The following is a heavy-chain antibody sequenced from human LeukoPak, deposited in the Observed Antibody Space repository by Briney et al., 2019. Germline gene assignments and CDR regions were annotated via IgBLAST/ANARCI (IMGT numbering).Heavy chain of an antibody. CDR1: GYTLTELS. D-gene: IGHD3-3*01. CDR2: FDPEDGET. CDR3: ATVPIFGVVMGYYFDY. Sequence: GASVKVSCKVSGYTLTELSMHWVRRAPGKGLEWMGGFDPEDGETIYAQKFQGRVTMTEDTSTDTAYMELSSLRSEDTAVYYCATVPIFGVVMGYYFDYWGQGTLVTVSS. J-gene: IGHJ4*02. V-gene: IGHV1-24*01.